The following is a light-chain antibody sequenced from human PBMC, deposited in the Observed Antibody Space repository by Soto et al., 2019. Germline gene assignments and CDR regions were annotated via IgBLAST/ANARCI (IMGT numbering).Light chain of an antibody. J-gene: IGKJ5*01. V-gene: IGKV2-30*02. Sequence: DIVMTQSPLSLPVTPGQPASISCRSNQSLVHSDGIAYFSWFQQRPGRSPRRLIYKVSNRDSGVPARFSGSGSGTDLALKISRVEAEDVGVYYCMQGTHWPITFGQGTRLEIK. CDR3: MQGTHWPIT. CDR2: KVS. CDR1: QSLVHSDGIAY.